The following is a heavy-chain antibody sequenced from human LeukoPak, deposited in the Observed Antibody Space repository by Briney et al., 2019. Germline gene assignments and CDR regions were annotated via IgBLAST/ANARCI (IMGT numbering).Heavy chain of an antibody. D-gene: IGHD3-10*01. CDR1: GFTFSSYG. J-gene: IGHJ6*03. CDR2: IRYDGSNK. V-gene: IGHV3-30*02. Sequence: GGSLRLSCAASGFTFSSYGMHWVRQAPGKGLEWVAFIRYDGSNKYYADSVKGRFTISRDNSKNTLYLQMNCLGAEDTAVYYCAKEGYYGSGSSNAANLYYYYMDVWGKGTTVTISS. CDR3: AKEGYYGSGSSNAANLYYYYMDV.